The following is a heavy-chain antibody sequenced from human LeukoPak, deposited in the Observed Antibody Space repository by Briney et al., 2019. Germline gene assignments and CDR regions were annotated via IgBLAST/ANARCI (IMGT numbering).Heavy chain of an antibody. CDR3: ARRRYNWNAVDY. V-gene: IGHV3-11*01. Sequence: GGSLRLSCAASGFTFSDFYMSWIRQAPGKGLEWVSYISSSGSTIYYADSVKGRFTISRDNAKNSLYLQMNSLRAEDTAVYYCARRRYNWNAVDYWGQGTLVTVSS. CDR2: ISSSGSTI. CDR1: GFTFSDFY. D-gene: IGHD1-20*01. J-gene: IGHJ4*02.